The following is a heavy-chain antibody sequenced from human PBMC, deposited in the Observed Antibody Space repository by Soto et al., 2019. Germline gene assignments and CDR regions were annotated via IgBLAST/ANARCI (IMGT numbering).Heavy chain of an antibody. CDR3: ARVKVPAAILGAFDL. CDR1: GYTFSTYG. V-gene: IGHV1-18*01. J-gene: IGHJ3*01. D-gene: IGHD2-2*02. Sequence: QAQLVQSGGEMRKPGASVKVSCKASGYTFSTYGITWVRQAPGQGLEWMGWINPLKGDTNSAARFQDRLTMTTDTSTRTAYMELRSLTSDDTAVYYCARVKVPAAILGAFDLWSQGTVVTVSS. CDR2: INPLKGDT.